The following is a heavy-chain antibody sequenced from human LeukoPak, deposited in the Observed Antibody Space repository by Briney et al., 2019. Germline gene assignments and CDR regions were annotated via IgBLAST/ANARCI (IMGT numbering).Heavy chain of an antibody. CDR1: GFTFSSYA. CDR2: ISGSGGST. J-gene: IGHJ4*02. CDR3: VSLGYSSSSVRY. D-gene: IGHD6-6*01. V-gene: IGHV3-23*01. Sequence: GGSLRLSCAASGFTFSSYAMSWVRQAPGKGLEWVSAISGSGGSTYYTDSVKGRFTISRDNSKNTLYLQMNSLRAEDTAVYFCVSLGYSSSSVRYWGQGTLVTVSS.